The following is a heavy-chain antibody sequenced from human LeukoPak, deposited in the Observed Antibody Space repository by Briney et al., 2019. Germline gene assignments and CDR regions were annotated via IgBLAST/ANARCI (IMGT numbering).Heavy chain of an antibody. D-gene: IGHD3-22*01. J-gene: IGHJ4*02. Sequence: ASVKVSCKASGYTFPSYGISWVRQAPGQGLEWMGWINTNTGNPTYAQGFTGRFVFSLDTSVSTAYLHISSLEAEDTAVYYCASALFYYDSRGYYPFGYWGQGTLVTVSS. CDR1: GYTFPSYG. CDR2: INTNTGNP. V-gene: IGHV7-4-1*02. CDR3: ASALFYYDSRGYYPFGY.